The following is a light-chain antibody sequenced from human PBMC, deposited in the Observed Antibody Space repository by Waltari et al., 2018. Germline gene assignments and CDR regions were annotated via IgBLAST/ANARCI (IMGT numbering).Light chain of an antibody. Sequence: DIVMTQSPDSLALSLGERATINCKSSPSVLYSSNNKNYLAWYQQKPRQPPKLLIYWASTRESGVPDRFSGSGSGTDRTLTISSLQAEDVAVYYCQQYYTTPLTFGGGTKVEIK. V-gene: IGKV4-1*01. CDR2: WAS. CDR3: QQYYTTPLT. J-gene: IGKJ4*01. CDR1: PSVLYSSNNKNY.